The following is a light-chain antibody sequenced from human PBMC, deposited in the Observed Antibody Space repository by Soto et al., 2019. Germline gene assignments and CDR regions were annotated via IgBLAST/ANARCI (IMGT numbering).Light chain of an antibody. CDR3: QSYDISLHNYV. J-gene: IGLJ1*01. CDR1: TSNIGAPYD. CDR2: GDN. V-gene: IGLV1-40*01. Sequence: QSVLTQPPSVSGAPGQRGSISCTGSTSNIGAPYDVHWYQHLPGTAPKLLICGDNNRPSGVPDRFSGSKSGTSASLAITRLQAEDEADYYCQSYDISLHNYVFGTGTKVTVL.